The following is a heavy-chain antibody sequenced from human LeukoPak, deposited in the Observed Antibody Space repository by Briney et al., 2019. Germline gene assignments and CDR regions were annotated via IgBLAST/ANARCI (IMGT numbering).Heavy chain of an antibody. CDR1: GGSFSSDY. D-gene: IGHD5-12*01. J-gene: IGHJ2*01. CDR2: ISYSGET. Sequence: SETLSLTCTVSGGSFSSDYWSWIRQSPGKGLEWIGYISYSGETKYSPSLKSRVTMSGDRSKNTFSLRMTSVTAADTAVYFCAKSHPAVATTDWYFDLWGRGTLVTISS. CDR3: AKSHPAVATTDWYFDL. V-gene: IGHV4-59*03.